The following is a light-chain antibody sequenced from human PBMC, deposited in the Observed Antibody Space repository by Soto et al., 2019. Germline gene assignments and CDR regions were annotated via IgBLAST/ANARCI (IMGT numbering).Light chain of an antibody. CDR1: SSDVGGYDY. J-gene: IGLJ1*01. CDR3: TSYTARRLYV. Sequence: LTQPASVSGSPGQSITISCTGTSSDVGGYDYVSWYQQHPGKAPKLLIYDVSNRPSGVSTRFSGSKSGNTAYLTISGLQAEDEGDYYCTSYTARRLYVFGSGTKVTVL. CDR2: DVS. V-gene: IGLV2-14*03.